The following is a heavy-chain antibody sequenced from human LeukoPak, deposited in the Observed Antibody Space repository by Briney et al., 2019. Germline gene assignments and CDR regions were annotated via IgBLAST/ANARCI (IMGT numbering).Heavy chain of an antibody. CDR2: IYYSGST. CDR3: ASSYSGSYYFDY. CDR1: GGSISSYY. D-gene: IGHD1-26*01. V-gene: IGHV4-59*01. J-gene: IGHJ4*02. Sequence: SETLSLTCTVSGGSISSYYWSWIRQPPGKGLEWIGYIYYSGSTNYNPSLKGRVTISVDTSKNQFSLKLSSVTAADTAVYYCASSYSGSYYFDYWGQGTLVTVSS.